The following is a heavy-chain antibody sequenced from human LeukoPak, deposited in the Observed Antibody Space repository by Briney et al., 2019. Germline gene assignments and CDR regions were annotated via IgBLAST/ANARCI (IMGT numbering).Heavy chain of an antibody. CDR2: IGTAGDT. Sequence: PGGSLRLSCATSGFTFSNCDLNWVRQAKGEGLEWVSAIGTAGDTYYPDSVKGRFTISRDNAKNSFYLQMDNLRPGDTAVYYCSRGGAPAGYAYDIWGHGTVVTVSS. CDR1: GFTFSNCD. V-gene: IGHV3-13*01. D-gene: IGHD6-13*01. J-gene: IGHJ3*02. CDR3: SRGGAPAGYAYDI.